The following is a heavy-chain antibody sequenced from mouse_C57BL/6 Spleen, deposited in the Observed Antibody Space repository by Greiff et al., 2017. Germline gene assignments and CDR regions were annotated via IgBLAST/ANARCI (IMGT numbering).Heavy chain of an antibody. CDR3: ARRDYDGGFDY. Sequence: EVQLQQSGPGLVKPSQTVFLTCTVTGISITTGNYRWSWIRQFPGNKLEWIGYIYYSGTITYNPSLTSRTTITRDTPKNQFFLEMNSLTAEDTATYYCARRDYDGGFDYWGQGTTLTVSS. V-gene: IGHV3-5*01. CDR2: IYYSGTI. J-gene: IGHJ2*01. CDR1: GISITTGNYR. D-gene: IGHD2-4*01.